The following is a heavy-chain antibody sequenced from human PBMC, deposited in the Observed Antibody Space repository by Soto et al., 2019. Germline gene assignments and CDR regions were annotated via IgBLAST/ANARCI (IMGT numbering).Heavy chain of an antibody. Sequence: SQTLSLTCVISGDSVSSYSAAWNWIRQSPSGGLEWLGRTYYRSRFFSDYAESVKSRIIINPDTSKNQFSLQLKSVTPEDTAVYYCVRDRYSSGWFDPWGQGTPVTVSS. CDR2: TYYRSRFFS. D-gene: IGHD3-10*01. CDR3: VRDRYSSGWFDP. CDR1: GDSVSSYSAA. J-gene: IGHJ5*02. V-gene: IGHV6-1*01.